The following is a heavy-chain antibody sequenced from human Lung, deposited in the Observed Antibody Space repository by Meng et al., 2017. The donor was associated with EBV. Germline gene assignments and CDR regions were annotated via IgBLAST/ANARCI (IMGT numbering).Heavy chain of an antibody. CDR1: GGSISSGDYY. J-gene: IGHJ4*02. CDR2: IYNSGST. D-gene: IGHD2-21*01. Sequence: VPLQESVPGLVKPSQTLSLTCTVSGGSISSGDYYWSWIRQPPGKGLEWIGYIYNSGSTYYNPSLKSRVTISVDTSKNQFSLKLRFVTAADTAVYYCAREGRSHQVGVSVYWGQGNLVTVSS. V-gene: IGHV4-30-4*01. CDR3: AREGRSHQVGVSVY.